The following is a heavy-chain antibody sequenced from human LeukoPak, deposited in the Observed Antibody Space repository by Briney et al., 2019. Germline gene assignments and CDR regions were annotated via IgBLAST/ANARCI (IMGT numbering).Heavy chain of an antibody. V-gene: IGHV1-46*01. D-gene: IGHD2-2*01. CDR3: ARESTRVGMDV. J-gene: IGHJ6*02. CDR2: INPSGGST. CDR1: GYTVTSYY. Sequence: GASVKVSCKASGYTVTSYYMHWVRQAPGQGLEWMGIINPSGGSTSYAQKFQDRVTMTRDTSTSTVYMELSSLRSEDTAVYYCARESTRVGMDVWGQGTTVTVSS.